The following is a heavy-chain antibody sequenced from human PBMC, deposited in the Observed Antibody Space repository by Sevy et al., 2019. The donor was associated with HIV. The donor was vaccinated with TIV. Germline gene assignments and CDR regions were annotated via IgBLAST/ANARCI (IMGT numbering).Heavy chain of an antibody. CDR2: ISGSGGST. D-gene: IGHD3-3*01. CDR1: GFTFSSYA. CDR3: AKCGELTLTIFGVVIKPFDY. V-gene: IGHV3-23*01. J-gene: IGHJ4*02. Sequence: GGSLRLSCAASGFTFSSYAMSWVRQAPGKGLEWVSAISGSGGSTYYADSVKGRFTISRDNSRNTLYLQMNSLRAEDTAVYYCAKCGELTLTIFGVVIKPFDYWGQGTLVTVSS.